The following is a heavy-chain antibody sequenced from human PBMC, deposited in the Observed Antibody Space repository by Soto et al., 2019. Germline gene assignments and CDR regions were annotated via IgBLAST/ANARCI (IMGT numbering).Heavy chain of an antibody. J-gene: IGHJ6*02. V-gene: IGHV3-30*18. CDR1: GSTFSSYG. CDR2: ISYDGSNK. Sequence: HPGGSLRLSCAASGSTFSSYGMHWVRQAPGKGLEWVAVISYDGSNKYYADSVKGRFTISRDNSKNTLYLQMNSLRAEDTAVYYCAKNYYGSGSYNYYYYGMDVWGQGTTVTVSS. CDR3: AKNYYGSGSYNYYYYGMDV. D-gene: IGHD3-10*01.